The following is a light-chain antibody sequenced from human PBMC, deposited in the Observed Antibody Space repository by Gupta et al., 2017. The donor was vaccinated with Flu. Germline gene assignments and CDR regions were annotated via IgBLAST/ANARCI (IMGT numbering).Light chain of an antibody. Sequence: WHQQHPGKAPKLMISDVTKRPSGVPKRFSGSKSGNTASLTISGLQAVDEADYYCCSYATTYTWVFGGGTKLTVL. J-gene: IGLJ3*02. CDR2: DVT. CDR3: CSYATTYTWV. V-gene: IGLV2-11*03.